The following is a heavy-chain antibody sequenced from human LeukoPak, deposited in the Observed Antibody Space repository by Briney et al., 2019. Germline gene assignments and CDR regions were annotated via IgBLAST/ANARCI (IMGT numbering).Heavy chain of an antibody. D-gene: IGHD3-22*01. CDR1: GFTFSSYA. V-gene: IGHV3-23*01. J-gene: IGHJ4*02. Sequence: PPGGSLRLSCAASGFTFSSYAMSWVRQAPGKGLEWVSAISGSGGSTYYADSVKGRFTISRDNSKNTLYLQMNSLRAEDTAVYYCAKAYRALGDSSGYYYGGLRIDYWGQGTLVTVSS. CDR2: ISGSGGST. CDR3: AKAYRALGDSSGYYYGGLRIDY.